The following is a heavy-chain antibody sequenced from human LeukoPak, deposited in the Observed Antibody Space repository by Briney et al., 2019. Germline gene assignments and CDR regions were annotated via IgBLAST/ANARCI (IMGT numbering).Heavy chain of an antibody. Sequence: SETLSLTCAVYGGSFSGYYWSWIRQPPGKGLEWIGEINHSGSTNYNPSLKSRVTISVDTSKNQFSLKLSSVTAADTAVYYCARGVRLMITFGGVIPRFDPWGQGTLVTVSS. CDR1: GGSFSGYY. CDR3: ARGVRLMITFGGVIPRFDP. D-gene: IGHD3-16*02. J-gene: IGHJ5*02. V-gene: IGHV4-34*01. CDR2: INHSGST.